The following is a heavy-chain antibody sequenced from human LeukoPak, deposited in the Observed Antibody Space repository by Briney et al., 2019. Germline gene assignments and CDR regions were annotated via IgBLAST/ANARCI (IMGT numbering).Heavy chain of an antibody. V-gene: IGHV3-7*03. CDR2: IKLDGSEK. CDR3: ARDQCDTWSRRGNFDS. CDR1: GFTFGKYW. Sequence: GGSLRLSCVASGFTFGKYWMSWVRQAPGKGLEWVANIKLDGSEKNYVDSVKGRFTISRDNTKNSLYLQMNSLRVEDTAVFYCARDQCDTWSRRGNFDSWGQGTLVIVSS. D-gene: IGHD3-3*01. J-gene: IGHJ4*02.